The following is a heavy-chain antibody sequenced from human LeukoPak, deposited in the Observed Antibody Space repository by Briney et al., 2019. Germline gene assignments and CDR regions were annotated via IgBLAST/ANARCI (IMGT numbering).Heavy chain of an antibody. V-gene: IGHV3-21*05. CDR3: ARVASGYPDY. D-gene: IGHD3-22*01. Sequence: GGSLRLSCAASGFTFSSYSMNWVRQAPGKGLEWVSHITASGTAMFYADSVKGRFTISRDNAKNSLYLQMNSLRAEDTAVYYCARVASGYPDYWGQGTLVTVSS. CDR2: ITASGTAM. J-gene: IGHJ4*02. CDR1: GFTFSSYS.